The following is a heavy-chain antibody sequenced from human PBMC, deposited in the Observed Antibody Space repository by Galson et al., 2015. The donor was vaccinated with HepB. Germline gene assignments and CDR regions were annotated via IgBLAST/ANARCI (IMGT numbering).Heavy chain of an antibody. Sequence: SLRLSCAASGFTFISNAMTWVRQAPGRGLEWVSAISGSGDSTYYADSVKGRFTISRDNSKNTLYLQMNSLRAEDTAVYYCAKVPYCSATSCYTVLGWYFDYWGQGTPVTVSS. J-gene: IGHJ4*02. CDR2: ISGSGDST. CDR1: GFTFISNA. D-gene: IGHD2-2*02. CDR3: AKVPYCSATSCYTVLGWYFDY. V-gene: IGHV3-23*01.